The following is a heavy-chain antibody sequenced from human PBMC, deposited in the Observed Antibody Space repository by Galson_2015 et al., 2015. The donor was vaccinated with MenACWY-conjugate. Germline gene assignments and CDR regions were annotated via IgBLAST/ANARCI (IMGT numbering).Heavy chain of an antibody. V-gene: IGHV4-4*02. CDR3: ARRGPGSDFWSGYYSFDY. CDR2: IYHSGST. D-gene: IGHD3-3*01. CDR1: GGSISSSNW. J-gene: IGHJ4*02. Sequence: ETLSLTCAVSGGSISSSNWWSWVRQPPGKGLEWIGEIYHSGSTNYNPSLRSRVSISVDKYKNQFSLKLSSVTAADTAVYYCARRGPGSDFWSGYYSFDYWGQGTLVTVSS.